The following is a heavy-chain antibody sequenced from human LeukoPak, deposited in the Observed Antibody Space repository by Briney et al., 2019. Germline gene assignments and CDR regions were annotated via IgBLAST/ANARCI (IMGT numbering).Heavy chain of an antibody. CDR1: GGTFSSYV. CDR2: IIPMFGTA. V-gene: IGHV1-69*13. J-gene: IGHJ4*02. D-gene: IGHD6-19*01. CDR3: ARGAYSSGSYYFDH. Sequence: GASVKVSCKASGGTFSSYVITWVRQAPGQGLEWMGGIIPMFGTADYAQKFQGRVTITADESTGTAYMQLSSLRSEDTAVYYCARGAYSSGSYYFDHWGQGTLVTVSS.